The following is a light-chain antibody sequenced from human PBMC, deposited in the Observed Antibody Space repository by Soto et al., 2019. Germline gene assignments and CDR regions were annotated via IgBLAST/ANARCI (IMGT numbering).Light chain of an antibody. CDR2: EVS. J-gene: IGLJ1*01. Sequence: QSALTQPASVSGSPGQSITISCTGTSSDVGGYNFVSWYQHHPGKAPKVIIYEVSTRPSGVSNRFSGSKSGNTASLTISGLQADDEADYYCSSYRSNSYVFGTGTKVTVL. V-gene: IGLV2-14*01. CDR1: SSDVGGYNF. CDR3: SSYRSNSYV.